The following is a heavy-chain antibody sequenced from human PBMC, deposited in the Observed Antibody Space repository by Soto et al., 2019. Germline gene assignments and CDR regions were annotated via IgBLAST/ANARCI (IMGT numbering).Heavy chain of an antibody. CDR2: IVVGSGNT. CDR3: AAASPALAGTGNYYYYYMDV. J-gene: IGHJ6*03. D-gene: IGHD6-19*01. CDR1: GFTFTSSA. V-gene: IGHV1-58*02. Sequence: SVKVSCKASGFTFTSSAMQWVRQARGQRLEWIGWIVVGSGNTNYAQKFQERVTITRDMSTSTAYMELSSLRSEDTAVYYCAAASPALAGTGNYYYYYMDVWAKGTTVTVSS.